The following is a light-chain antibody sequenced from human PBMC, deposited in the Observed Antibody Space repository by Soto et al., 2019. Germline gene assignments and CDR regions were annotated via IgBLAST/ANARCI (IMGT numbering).Light chain of an antibody. CDR1: SSDVGAYNY. CDR3: TSRAIHPML. CDR2: EVN. V-gene: IGLV2-8*01. J-gene: IGLJ3*02. Sequence: QSALTQPPSASGSPGQPVTISCTGTSSDVGAYNYVSWYQQHPGKAPKLMIYEVNKRPSGVPDRFSGSKSGNTASLTVSGLQADDEADYYCTSRAIHPMLFGGGTKVTVL.